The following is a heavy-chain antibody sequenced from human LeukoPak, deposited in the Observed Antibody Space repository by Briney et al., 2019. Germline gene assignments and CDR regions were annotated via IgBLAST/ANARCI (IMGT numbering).Heavy chain of an antibody. Sequence: GGSLRLSCAASGFTFDDYAMHWVRQAPGKGLEWVSGISWNSGSIGYADSVKGRFTISRDNAKNSLYLQMNSLRAEDTAVYYCARGQHYYGSESYPEWGQGTLVTVSS. J-gene: IGHJ4*02. CDR3: ARGQHYYGSESYPE. CDR2: ISWNSGSI. CDR1: GFTFDDYA. D-gene: IGHD3-10*01. V-gene: IGHV3-9*01.